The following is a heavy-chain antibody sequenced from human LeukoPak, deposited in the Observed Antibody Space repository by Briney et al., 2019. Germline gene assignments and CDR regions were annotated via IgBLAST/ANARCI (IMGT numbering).Heavy chain of an antibody. J-gene: IGHJ4*02. CDR1: GGTFSSYA. CDR2: IIPILGIA. Sequence: GASVKVSCKASGGTFSSYAISWVRQAPGQGLEWMGRIIPILGIANYAQKFQGRVTITADKSASTAYMELSSLRSEDTAVYYCAREGGSYYDILTGLDYWGQGTLVTVSS. V-gene: IGHV1-69*04. CDR3: AREGGSYYDILTGLDY. D-gene: IGHD3-9*01.